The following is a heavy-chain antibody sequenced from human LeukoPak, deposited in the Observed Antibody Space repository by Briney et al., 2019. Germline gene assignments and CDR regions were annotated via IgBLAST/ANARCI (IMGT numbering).Heavy chain of an antibody. V-gene: IGHV1-69*04. D-gene: IGHD6-13*01. J-gene: IGHJ4*02. CDR1: GGTFSSYA. CDR2: IIPILGIA. CDR3: ATTTPIAAAGTDY. Sequence: SVEVSCKASGGTFSSYAISWVRQAPGQGLEWMGRIIPILGIANYAQKFQGRVTITADKSTSTAYMELSSLRSEDTAVYYCATTTPIAAAGTDYWGQGTLVTVSS.